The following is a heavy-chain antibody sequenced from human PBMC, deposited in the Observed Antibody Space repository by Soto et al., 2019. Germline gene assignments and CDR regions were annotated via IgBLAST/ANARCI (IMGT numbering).Heavy chain of an antibody. CDR3: ARVCSSTSCYPARYWYFDL. CDR2: ISSSSGSTI. V-gene: IGHV3-48*03. D-gene: IGHD2-2*01. Sequence: PGGSLRLSCAASGFTFSYYEMNWVRQAPGKGLEWASYISSSSGSTIYYADSVKGRFTISRDNTKNSLYLQMNSLRAEDTAVYYCARVCSSTSCYPARYWYFDLWGRGTLVTVSS. J-gene: IGHJ2*01. CDR1: GFTFSYYE.